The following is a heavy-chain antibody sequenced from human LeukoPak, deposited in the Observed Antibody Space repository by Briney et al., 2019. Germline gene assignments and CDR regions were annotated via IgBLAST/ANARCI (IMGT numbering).Heavy chain of an antibody. D-gene: IGHD6-13*01. V-gene: IGHV3-73*01. CDR1: GFTFSGSA. Sequence: GGSLRLSCAASGFTFSGSAMHWVRQASGKELEWVGRIGSKANSYATAYAASVKGRFTISRDDSKNTAYLQMNSLKTEDTAVYYCTRRWSSSSPTEGAWGQGTLVTVSS. J-gene: IGHJ5*02. CDR2: IGSKANSYAT. CDR3: TRRWSSSSPTEGA.